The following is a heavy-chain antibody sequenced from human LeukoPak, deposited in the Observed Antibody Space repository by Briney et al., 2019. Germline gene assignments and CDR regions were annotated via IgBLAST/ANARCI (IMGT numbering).Heavy chain of an antibody. Sequence: PSEPLSLTCTVSGGSISSYYWSWIRQPPGKGLEWIGYIYTSGSTNYNPSLKSRVTISVDTSKNQFSLKLSSVTAADTAVYYCARHRGSSDYYYYYYYMDVWGKGTTVTVSS. CDR1: GGSISSYY. J-gene: IGHJ6*03. D-gene: IGHD6-6*01. V-gene: IGHV4-4*09. CDR3: ARHRGSSDYYYYYYYMDV. CDR2: IYTSGST.